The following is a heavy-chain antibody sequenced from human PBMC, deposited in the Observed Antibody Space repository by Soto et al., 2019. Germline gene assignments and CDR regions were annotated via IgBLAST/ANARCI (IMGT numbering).Heavy chain of an antibody. D-gene: IGHD6-13*01. V-gene: IGHV4-4*07. CDR3: ARQIAAACTRLFET. J-gene: IGHJ5*02. CDR1: GGSISSYY. Sequence: ETLALTCNVPGGSISSYYWSWIRHPAGKGLEWIGRIYTSGSSNYNPSLKSRVTMSVDTSKNQFSLKLSSVTSADTAVYYCARQIAAACTRLFETRGQATLVTVSS. CDR2: IYTSGSS.